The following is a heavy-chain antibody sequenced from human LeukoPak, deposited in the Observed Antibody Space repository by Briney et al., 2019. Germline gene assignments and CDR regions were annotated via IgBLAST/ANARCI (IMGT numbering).Heavy chain of an antibody. CDR2: IYSGGST. D-gene: IGHD6-19*01. J-gene: IGHJ4*02. CDR1: GFTVSSNY. V-gene: IGHV3-53*01. Sequence: GSLRLSCAASGFTVSSNYMSWVRQAPGKGLEWVSVIYSGGSTYYADSVKGRFTISRDNSKNTLYLQMNSLRAEDTAVYYCARDMRRYSSGWYTDYWGQGTLVTVSS. CDR3: ARDMRRYSSGWYTDY.